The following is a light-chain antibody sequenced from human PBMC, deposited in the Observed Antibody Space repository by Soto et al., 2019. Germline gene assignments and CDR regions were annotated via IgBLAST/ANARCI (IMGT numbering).Light chain of an antibody. Sequence: DLQRTPSPSPPSEPVGARVTITCQASQSISSYLNWYQQKPGKAPKLLIYAASSLQSGVPSRFSGSGSGTDFTLTSSRLQPEDVATYCRQQSYSTPLTFGGGTKVDIK. CDR3: QQSYSTPLT. V-gene: IGKV1-39*01. J-gene: IGKJ4*01. CDR1: QSISSY. CDR2: AAS.